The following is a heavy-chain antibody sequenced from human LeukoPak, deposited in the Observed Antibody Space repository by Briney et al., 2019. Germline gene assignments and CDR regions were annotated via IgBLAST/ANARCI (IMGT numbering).Heavy chain of an antibody. CDR2: IYHSGST. J-gene: IGHJ6*04. Sequence: SSETLSLTCAVYGESFSGYYWSCIRQPPGKGVEWIGEIYHSGSTNYNPSLKSRVTISVDTSKNQFSLKLSSVTAADTAVYYCARGYYGSGSYYPRYYYGMDVWGKGTTVTVSS. CDR3: ARGYYGSGSYYPRYYYGMDV. D-gene: IGHD3-10*01. CDR1: GESFSGYY. V-gene: IGHV4-34*01.